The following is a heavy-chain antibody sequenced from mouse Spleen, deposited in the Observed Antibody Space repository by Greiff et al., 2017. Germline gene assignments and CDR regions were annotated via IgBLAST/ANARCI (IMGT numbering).Heavy chain of an antibody. CDR3: ARHFLFYSMDY. D-gene: IGHD1-1*01. CDR1: GFSLTNYG. V-gene: IGHV2-6-1*01. Sequence: VQGVESGPGLVAPSQSLSITCTISGFSLTNYGIHWVRQPPGKGLEWLVVIWSDGSTTYNAALKSRLSISKDNSKSQVFLKMNSLQSDDTAIYYCARHFLFYSMDYWGQGTSVTVSS. CDR2: IWSDGST. J-gene: IGHJ4*01.